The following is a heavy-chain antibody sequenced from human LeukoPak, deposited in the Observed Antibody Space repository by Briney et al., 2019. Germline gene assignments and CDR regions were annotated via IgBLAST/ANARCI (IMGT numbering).Heavy chain of an antibody. CDR3: HSTSAREDAFDI. J-gene: IGHJ3*02. CDR2: ISYDGGKK. CDR1: GFTFSSFV. V-gene: IGHV3-30*03. Sequence: GGSLRLSCAASGFTFSSFVMHWVRPAPGKGLEWVAVISYDGGKKYFADSVKGRFTISRDNSKNTMYLEMNSLRVEDTALFYWHSTSAREDAFDIWGQGTMVTVSS. D-gene: IGHD1-26*01.